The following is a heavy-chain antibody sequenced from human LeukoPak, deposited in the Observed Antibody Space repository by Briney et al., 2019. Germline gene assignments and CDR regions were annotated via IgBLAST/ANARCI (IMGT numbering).Heavy chain of an antibody. CDR1: RFTFSTYG. CDR2: ISGSGNRA. CDR3: AKDSAKKYDDY. V-gene: IGHV3-23*01. Sequence: GGTLRLSCAASRFTFSTYGMNWVRQTPGKVLEWVSAISGSGNRAYHADSVKGRFTISRDNSKNMLYLQMNSLRAEDTALYYCAKDSAKKYDDYWGQGTLVTVSS. J-gene: IGHJ4*02. D-gene: IGHD2/OR15-2a*01.